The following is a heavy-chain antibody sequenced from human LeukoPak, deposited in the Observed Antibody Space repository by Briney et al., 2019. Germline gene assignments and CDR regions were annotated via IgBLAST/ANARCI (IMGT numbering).Heavy chain of an antibody. CDR3: ARGYYSGGSCYSVY. J-gene: IGHJ4*02. CDR1: GYTFTGYY. D-gene: IGHD2-15*01. CDR2: INPNSGGT. Sequence: ASVKVSCKASGYTFTGYYMHWVRQAPGQGLEWMGWINPNSGGTNYAQKFQGRVTMTRDTSISTAYMELSRLRSDDTAVYYCARGYYSGGSCYSVYWGQGTLVTVSS. V-gene: IGHV1-2*02.